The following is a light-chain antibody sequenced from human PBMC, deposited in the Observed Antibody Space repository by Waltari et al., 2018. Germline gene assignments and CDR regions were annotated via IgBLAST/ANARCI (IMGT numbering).Light chain of an antibody. CDR3: QHRKKWPHII. Sequence: IVLTQSPATLSLSPGERATLSCRASQSVDSFLAWYQQKPGQAPRLLIYDVSKRAIASPARFSGSGSGTDFTLTISSLEPEDFAVYYCQHRKKWPHIIFGPGTKVDIK. CDR2: DVS. J-gene: IGKJ3*01. V-gene: IGKV3-11*01. CDR1: QSVDSF.